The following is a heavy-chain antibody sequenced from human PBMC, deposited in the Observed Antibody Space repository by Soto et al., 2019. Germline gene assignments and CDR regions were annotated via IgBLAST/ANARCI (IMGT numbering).Heavy chain of an antibody. J-gene: IGHJ4*02. V-gene: IGHV1-2*02. Sequence: GASVKVSCKASGYTFPGNYMHWVRQAPGQGLEWMALINPTSGGTNYAQKFQGRVTMTWDTSISTAYMELSRLRSDDTAIYYCARGYCSSSGCSHYFDYWGQGTLVT. CDR2: INPTSGGT. D-gene: IGHD2-2*01. CDR3: ARGYCSSSGCSHYFDY. CDR1: GYTFPGNY.